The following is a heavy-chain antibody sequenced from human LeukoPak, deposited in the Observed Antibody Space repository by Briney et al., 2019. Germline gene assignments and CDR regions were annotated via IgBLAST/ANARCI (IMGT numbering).Heavy chain of an antibody. Sequence: PGGSLRLSCAASGFTFSSYAMSWVRQAPGKGLEWVSAISSSGGSTYYADSVKGRFTISRDNSKNTLYLQMNSLRAEDTAVYYCAKDLTAVTISEGYWGQGTLVTVSS. V-gene: IGHV3-23*01. J-gene: IGHJ4*02. CDR1: GFTFSSYA. D-gene: IGHD4-17*01. CDR2: ISSSGGST. CDR3: AKDLTAVTISEGY.